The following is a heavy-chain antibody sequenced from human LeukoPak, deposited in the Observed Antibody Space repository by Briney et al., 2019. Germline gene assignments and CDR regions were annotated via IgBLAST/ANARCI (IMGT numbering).Heavy chain of an antibody. J-gene: IGHJ4*02. V-gene: IGHV3-74*01. CDR2: INSDGSST. Sequence: PGGSLRLSCAASGFTFSSYWMHWVRQAPGKGLVWVSRINSDGSSTSYADSVKGRFTISRDNAKNTLYLQMNSLRAEDTAVYYCAREGGRTIPRKRGSFDYWGQGTLVTVSS. D-gene: IGHD3-10*01. CDR1: GFTFSSYW. CDR3: AREGGRTIPRKRGSFDY.